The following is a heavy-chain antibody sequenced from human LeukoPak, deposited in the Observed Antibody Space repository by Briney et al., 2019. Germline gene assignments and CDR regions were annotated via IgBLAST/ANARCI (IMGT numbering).Heavy chain of an antibody. CDR2: ISGSGGST. CDR3: AKDRMVRVPFDY. Sequence: ETLSLTCTVSGGSISSSSYYWGWIRQPPGKGLEWVSAISGSGGSTYYADSVKGRFTISRDNSKNTLYLQMNSLRAEDTAVYYCAKDRMVRVPFDYWGQGTLVTVSS. CDR1: GGSISSSSYY. J-gene: IGHJ4*02. V-gene: IGHV3-23*01. D-gene: IGHD3-10*01.